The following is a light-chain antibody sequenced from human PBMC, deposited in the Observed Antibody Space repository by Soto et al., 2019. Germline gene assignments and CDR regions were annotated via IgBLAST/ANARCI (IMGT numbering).Light chain of an antibody. V-gene: IGKV1-39*01. Sequence: DIQMTQSPSSLSASVGDRVTITCRASQSISRYLNWYQQKPGKAPELLIYATSNLQSEDPSRFTGSGSGPDFTLTVNTLQPEDFATYYCQQSYSTPFTFGGGTKVEIK. CDR3: QQSYSTPFT. J-gene: IGKJ4*01. CDR1: QSISRY. CDR2: ATS.